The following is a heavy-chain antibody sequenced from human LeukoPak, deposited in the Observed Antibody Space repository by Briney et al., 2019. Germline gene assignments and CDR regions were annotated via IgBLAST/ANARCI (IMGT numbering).Heavy chain of an antibody. J-gene: IGHJ5*02. CDR2: IYYRGTT. Sequence: SETLSLTCVVSGHSISNYYWTWIPQPPGKALEWIGYIYYRGTTNYSPSLKSRVTISVDTSKNQFSLKLSSVTSADTAVYYCARGRAWFDPWGQGTLVTVSS. CDR3: ARGRAWFDP. CDR1: GHSISNYY. V-gene: IGHV4-59*01.